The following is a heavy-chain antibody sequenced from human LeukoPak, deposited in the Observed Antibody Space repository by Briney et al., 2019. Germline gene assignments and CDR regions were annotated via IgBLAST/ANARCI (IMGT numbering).Heavy chain of an antibody. V-gene: IGHV4-39*01. CDR2: IYYSGST. D-gene: IGHD3-10*01. Sequence: KPSETLSLTCTVSGGSISRSVYYWGWIRQPPGKGLEWIGSIYYSGSTYYNPSLKIRVTISVDTSKNQFSLKLNSVTAADTAVFYCAANSADYNTLGSSYKVWGQGTLVTVSS. J-gene: IGHJ4*02. CDR3: AANSADYNTLGSSYKV. CDR1: GGSISRSVYY.